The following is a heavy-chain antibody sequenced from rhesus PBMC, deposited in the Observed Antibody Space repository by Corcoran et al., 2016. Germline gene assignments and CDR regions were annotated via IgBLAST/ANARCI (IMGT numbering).Heavy chain of an antibody. J-gene: IGHJ4*01. CDR1: GGSISSNS. Sequence: QVQLQESGPGLVKPSETLSLTCSVSGGSISSNSSSWIRPPPGKGLEWIGRISGSGGNTAYNPSLKSRVTISTDTSKNQFSLKLSSVTAADTAVYYCARGGIAAAGIWGQGVLVTVSS. D-gene: IGHD6-25*01. CDR2: ISGSGGNT. V-gene: IGHV4-173*01. CDR3: ARGGIAAAGI.